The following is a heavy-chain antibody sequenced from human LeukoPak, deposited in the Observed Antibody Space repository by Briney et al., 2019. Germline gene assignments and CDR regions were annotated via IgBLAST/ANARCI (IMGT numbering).Heavy chain of an antibody. CDR1: GFTFSSYA. CDR2: LGGRGAST. V-gene: IGHV3-23*01. CDR3: AKMGGYYFPQYFDY. D-gene: IGHD3-22*01. J-gene: IGHJ4*02. Sequence: PGGSLRLSCAASGFTFSSYAMSWVRQAPGKGLEWVSGLGGRGASTYYSDSVEGRFTISRDNSKNTLYLQMNSLRAEDTAVYYCAKMGGYYFPQYFDYWGQGTLVTVSS.